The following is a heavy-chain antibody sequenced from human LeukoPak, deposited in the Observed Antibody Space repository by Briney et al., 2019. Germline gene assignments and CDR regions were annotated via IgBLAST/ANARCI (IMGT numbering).Heavy chain of an antibody. Sequence: GGSLRLSCAASGFTFSSYPMSWVRQAPGKGREWVSAISGSGGDTYYADSVKGRFTISRDNSKNTLYLQMNSLRAEDTALYYCATSSGWYPKYFDYWGQGTLVTVSS. CDR2: ISGSGGDT. V-gene: IGHV3-23*01. J-gene: IGHJ4*02. CDR1: GFTFSSYP. D-gene: IGHD6-19*01. CDR3: ATSSGWYPKYFDY.